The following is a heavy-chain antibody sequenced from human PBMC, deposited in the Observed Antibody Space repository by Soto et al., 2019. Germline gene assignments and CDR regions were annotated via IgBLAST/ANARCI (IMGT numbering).Heavy chain of an antibody. CDR1: GGTFSSYA. Sequence: SVKVSCKASGGTFSSYAISWVRQAPGQGLEWMGGIIPIFGTANYAQKFQGRVTITADKSTSTAYMELSSLRSEDTAVYYCAREPHRVTYYDFWSGYYKYAFDIWGQGTMVTVSS. CDR3: AREPHRVTYYDFWSGYYKYAFDI. J-gene: IGHJ3*02. D-gene: IGHD3-3*01. CDR2: IIPIFGTA. V-gene: IGHV1-69*06.